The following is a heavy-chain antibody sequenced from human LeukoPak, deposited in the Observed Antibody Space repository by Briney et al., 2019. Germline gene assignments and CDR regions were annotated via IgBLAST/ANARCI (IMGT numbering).Heavy chain of an antibody. CDR3: ARDHGGRDALYYFDY. CDR2: ISYDGSNK. J-gene: IGHJ4*02. V-gene: IGHV3-30*04. CDR1: GFTFSSYA. Sequence: PGGFLRLSCAASGFTFSSYAMHWVRQAPGKGLEWVAVISYDGSNKYYADSVKGRFTISRDNSKNTLYLQMNSLRAEDTAVYYCARDHGGRDALYYFDYWGQGTLVTVSS. D-gene: IGHD3-16*01.